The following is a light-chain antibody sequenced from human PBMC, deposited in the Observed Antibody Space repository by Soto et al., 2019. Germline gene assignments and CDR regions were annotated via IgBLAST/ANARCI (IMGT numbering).Light chain of an antibody. J-gene: IGKJ1*01. CDR3: QLYGISPQT. V-gene: IGKV3-20*01. Sequence: EIVWTQSPGTMSLSPGERATLSCRASQSVSSSYLAWYQQKPCQAPRLRIYGASSRATGIPDRFSGSGSGTDFTLTISSLEPEDFAEYYCQLYGISPQTFGQGTKVVIK. CDR1: QSVSSSY. CDR2: GAS.